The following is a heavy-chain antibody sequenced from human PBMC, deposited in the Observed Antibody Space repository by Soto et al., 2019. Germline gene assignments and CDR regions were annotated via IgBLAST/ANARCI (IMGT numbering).Heavy chain of an antibody. J-gene: IGHJ5*02. D-gene: IGHD3-9*01. CDR2: IYWDDDN. Sequence: SGPTQVNPTQTLTLTCTFSGFSLSTSVVGVGWIRQPPGKALEWLALIYWDDDNRYSPSLKSRLTITKDSSKNQVVLTMTNMDPVDTATYYGAHRGVRYFDWFLTDWFDPWGQGILVTVSS. CDR3: AHRGVRYFDWFLTDWFDP. CDR1: GFSLSTSVVG. V-gene: IGHV2-5*02.